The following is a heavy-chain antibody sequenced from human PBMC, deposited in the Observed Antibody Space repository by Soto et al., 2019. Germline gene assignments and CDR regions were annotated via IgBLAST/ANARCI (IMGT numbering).Heavy chain of an antibody. D-gene: IGHD2-2*01. CDR1: GYTFTSYA. J-gene: IGHJ5*02. Sequence: ASVKVSCKASGYTFTSYAMHWVRQAPGQRLEWMGWINAGNGNAKYSQKFQGRVTITRDTSASTAYMELSSLRSEDTAVYYCARGHIVVVYNWFDPWGQGTLVTVSS. V-gene: IGHV1-3*01. CDR3: ARGHIVVVYNWFDP. CDR2: INAGNGNA.